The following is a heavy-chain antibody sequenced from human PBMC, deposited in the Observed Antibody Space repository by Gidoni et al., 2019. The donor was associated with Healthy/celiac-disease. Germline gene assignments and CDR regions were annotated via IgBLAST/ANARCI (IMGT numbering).Heavy chain of an antibody. Sequence: VQLQQSRPRLVNPSQTLSPTCTVSGSSISSGCYYWSWLRQHAEKGLEWIGYTYYSGSTYYNPSNKSGVTISVDTNKNQFFLKRSSVTAADAAVYYCARDRYGDTWFDSWGQGTLVTVSS. D-gene: IGHD4-17*01. J-gene: IGHJ5*01. CDR2: TYYSGST. CDR1: GSSISSGCYY. CDR3: ARDRYGDTWFDS. V-gene: IGHV4-31*03.